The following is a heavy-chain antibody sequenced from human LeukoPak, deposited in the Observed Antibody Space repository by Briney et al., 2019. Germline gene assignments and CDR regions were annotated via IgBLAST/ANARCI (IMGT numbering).Heavy chain of an antibody. CDR1: GFTFSSYA. CDR3: ARDTGGGDLDFDY. D-gene: IGHD2-21*02. V-gene: IGHV3-23*01. CDR2: ISGSGGST. J-gene: IGHJ4*02. Sequence: GGSLSLSCAASGFTFSSYAMSWVRTAPGKGLGWGSAISGSGGSTYYADSVKGRFTISRDNAKNSLYLQMNSLRAEDTAVYYCARDTGGGDLDFDYWGQGTLVTVSS.